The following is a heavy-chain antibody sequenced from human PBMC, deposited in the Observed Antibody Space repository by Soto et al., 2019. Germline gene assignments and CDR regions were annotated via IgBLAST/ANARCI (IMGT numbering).Heavy chain of an antibody. D-gene: IGHD3-3*01. V-gene: IGHV1-8*01. CDR2: MNPNSGNT. CDR3: ARVTYSSYYDFWSGPYDYYGMDV. CDR1: GYTFTSYD. J-gene: IGHJ6*02. Sequence: ASVKVSCKASGYTFTSYDINWVRQATGQGLEWMGWMNPNSGNTGYAQKFQGRVTMTRNTSISTAYMELSSLRSEDTAVYYCARVTYSSYYDFWSGPYDYYGMDVWGQGTTVTVSS.